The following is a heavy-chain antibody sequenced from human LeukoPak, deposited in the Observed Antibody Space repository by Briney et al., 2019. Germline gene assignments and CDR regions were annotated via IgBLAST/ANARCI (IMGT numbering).Heavy chain of an antibody. J-gene: IGHJ5*02. CDR1: GFKFGDYA. CDR2: IGWNSASI. Sequence: GGSLRLSCGGSGFKFGDYAMHWVRQSPGKSLEWVAGIGWNSASIGYAASVKGRFIISRDNAKNFLYLEMNSLRVDDMALYYCAKDKWQTWKDGWFDPWGQGTLVTVSS. V-gene: IGHV3-9*03. CDR3: AKDKWQTWKDGWFDP. D-gene: IGHD1-1*01.